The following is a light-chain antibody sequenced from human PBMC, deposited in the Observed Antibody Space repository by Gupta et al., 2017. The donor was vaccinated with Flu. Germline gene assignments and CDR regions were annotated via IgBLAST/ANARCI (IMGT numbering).Light chain of an antibody. V-gene: IGLV3-25*03. CDR1: SLPKQY. J-gene: IGLJ1*01. CDR2: KDN. CDR3: QSADSRGSAPFV. Sequence: SALTQPPSVSVFPGQTARITCSGDSLPKQYAYWYQHRPGQAPRRIIYKDNKRPSGIPGRFSGSSAETTVTLTITGVQPEDEADYYCQSADSRGSAPFVFGTGTWLSVL.